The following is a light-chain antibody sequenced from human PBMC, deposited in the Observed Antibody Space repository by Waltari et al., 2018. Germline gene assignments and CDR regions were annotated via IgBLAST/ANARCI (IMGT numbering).Light chain of an antibody. CDR1: QSISRY. Sequence: EIMLTPSPGTLSLSPGASATLSCTASQSISRYLPWYQHKPGQAPRLLIYDASSRATGIPDRFSGSGSGTDFSLTISRLEPEDFAVYYCQKYGSLPATFGQGTKVEIK. J-gene: IGKJ1*01. CDR3: QKYGSLPAT. CDR2: DAS. V-gene: IGKV3-20*01.